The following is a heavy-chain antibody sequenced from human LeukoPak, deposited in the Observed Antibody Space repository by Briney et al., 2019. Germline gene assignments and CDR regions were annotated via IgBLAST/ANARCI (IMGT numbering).Heavy chain of an antibody. CDR3: AREGYFDWSNYYYGMDV. CDR1: GFTFSSYA. CDR2: ISGSGGST. D-gene: IGHD3-9*01. J-gene: IGHJ6*02. Sequence: GGSLRLSCAASGFTFSSYAMSWVRQAPGKGLEWVSAISGSGGSTYYADSVKGRFTISRDNSKNTLYLQMNSLRAEDTAVYYCAREGYFDWSNYYYGMDVWGQGTTVTVSS. V-gene: IGHV3-23*01.